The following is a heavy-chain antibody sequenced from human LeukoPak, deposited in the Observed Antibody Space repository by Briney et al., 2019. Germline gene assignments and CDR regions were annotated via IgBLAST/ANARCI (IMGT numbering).Heavy chain of an antibody. D-gene: IGHD2-2*01. V-gene: IGHV5-51*01. CDR1: GHNFTNFW. CDR2: IYPGDSDT. CDR3: ARHAEARYQLLLDY. J-gene: IGHJ4*02. Sequence: GESLKISCKGYGHNFTNFWIGWVRRMPGKGLEWMRIIYPGDSDTRYSPSFQGQVTISADKSISTAYLQWSSLKASDTAMYYCARHAEARYQLLLDYWGQGTLVTVSS.